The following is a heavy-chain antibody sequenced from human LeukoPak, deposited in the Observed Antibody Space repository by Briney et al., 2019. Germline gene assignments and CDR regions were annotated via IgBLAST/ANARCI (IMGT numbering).Heavy chain of an antibody. CDR2: INPNSGGT. Sequence: GPVKVSCKASGYTFTGYYMHWVRQAPGQGLEWMGWINPNSGGTNYAQKFQGWVTMTRDTSISTAYMELSRLRSDDTAVYYCARDLGCSGGSCPTAIDYWGQGTLVTVSS. J-gene: IGHJ4*02. CDR3: ARDLGCSGGSCPTAIDY. CDR1: GYTFTGYY. V-gene: IGHV1-2*04. D-gene: IGHD2-15*01.